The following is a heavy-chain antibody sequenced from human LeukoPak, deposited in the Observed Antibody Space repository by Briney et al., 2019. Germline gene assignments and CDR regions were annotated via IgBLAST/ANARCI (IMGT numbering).Heavy chain of an antibody. CDR3: ARDGDYYDSSGYLHESVDY. V-gene: IGHV3-7*01. CDR2: IKQDASEK. Sequence: GGSLRLSCAGSGFTFSSNWMHWVREAPGKGLEWVANIKQDASEKYYVDSVKGRFTISRDNAKNSLYLQMNSLRAEDTAVYYCARDGDYYDSSGYLHESVDYWGQGTLVTVSS. D-gene: IGHD3-22*01. CDR1: GFTFSSNW. J-gene: IGHJ4*02.